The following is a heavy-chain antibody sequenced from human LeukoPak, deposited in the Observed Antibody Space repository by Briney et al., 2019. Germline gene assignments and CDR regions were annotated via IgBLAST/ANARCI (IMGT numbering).Heavy chain of an antibody. CDR1: GFTFSSYA. CDR2: ISYDGSNK. CDR3: AKEAHYGSGSFEDYFYGMDV. V-gene: IGHV3-30-3*01. J-gene: IGHJ6*02. D-gene: IGHD3-10*01. Sequence: GGSLRLSCAASGFTFSSYAMHWVRQAPGKGLEWVAVISYDGSNKYYADSVKGRFTISRDNSKNTLYLQVNSLRAEDTAVYYCAKEAHYGSGSFEDYFYGMDVWGQGTTVTVSS.